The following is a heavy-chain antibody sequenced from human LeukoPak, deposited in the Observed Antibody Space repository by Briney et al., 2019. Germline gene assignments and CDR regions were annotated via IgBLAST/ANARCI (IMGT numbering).Heavy chain of an antibody. V-gene: IGHV4-34*01. CDR1: GGSFSGYY. CDR2: INHSGST. Sequence: SETLSLTCAVYGGSFSGYYWSWIRQPPGKGLEWIGEINHSGSTNYNPSLKSRVTISVDTSKNQFSLKLSSVTAADTAVYYFARRPGVYYYYYMDVWGKGTTVTVSS. J-gene: IGHJ6*03. D-gene: IGHD7-27*01. CDR3: ARRPGVYYYYYMDV.